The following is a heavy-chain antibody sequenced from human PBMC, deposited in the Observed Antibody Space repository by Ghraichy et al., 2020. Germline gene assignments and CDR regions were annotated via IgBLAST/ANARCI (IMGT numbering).Heavy chain of an antibody. V-gene: IGHV4-34*01. CDR1: GRSLSESY. CDR2: TDHRGRT. Sequence: SQTLSLTRALNGRSLSESYESWIRESPGTGLEWFGETDHRGRTSCKSSLRSRVTISVDTSKSQFSLKVTSVTAADMAVYYCARVGGSFYAFESWGQGTLVTVSS. J-gene: IGHJ4*02. D-gene: IGHD1-26*01. CDR3: ARVGGSFYAFES.